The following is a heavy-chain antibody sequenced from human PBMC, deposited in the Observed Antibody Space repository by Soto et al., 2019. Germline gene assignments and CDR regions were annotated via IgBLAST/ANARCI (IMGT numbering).Heavy chain of an antibody. D-gene: IGHD1-26*01. V-gene: IGHV3-30*18. J-gene: IGHJ4*02. CDR1: GFTFSSYG. CDR3: AKKSGHEWEPFTFDY. CDR2: ISYDGSNK. Sequence: GGSLRLSCAASGFTFSSYGMHWVRQAPGKGLEWVAVISYDGSNKYYADSVKGRFTISRDNSKNTLYLQMNSLRAEDTAVYYCAKKSGHEWEPFTFDYWGQGTLVTVSS.